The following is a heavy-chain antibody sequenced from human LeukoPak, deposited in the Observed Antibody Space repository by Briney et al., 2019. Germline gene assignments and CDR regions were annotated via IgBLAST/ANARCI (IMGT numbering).Heavy chain of an antibody. CDR1: GYSISRGYH. Sequence: SETLSLTCAVSGYSISRGYHWGWIRQPPGKGLEWIGSIHHSGSTYYNSSLKSRVTISVDTSKNQFSLKVSSVTAADTAVYYCATESGSSHPFDYWGQGTLVTVSS. D-gene: IGHD1-26*01. V-gene: IGHV4-38-2*01. CDR2: IHHSGST. CDR3: ATESGSSHPFDY. J-gene: IGHJ4*02.